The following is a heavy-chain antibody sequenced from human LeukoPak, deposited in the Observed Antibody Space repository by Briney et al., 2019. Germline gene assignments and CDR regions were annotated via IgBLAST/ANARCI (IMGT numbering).Heavy chain of an antibody. D-gene: IGHD1-26*01. Sequence: PGGSLRLSCAASGFTFSTYWMHWVRQAPGKGLEWVSGISGSGGSTHYADSVKGRFTISRDNSKNTLYLQMNSLRAEDTAVYYCAKDRGATVAYYFDYWGQGTLVTVSS. CDR1: GFTFSTYW. CDR3: AKDRGATVAYYFDY. CDR2: ISGSGGST. V-gene: IGHV3-23*01. J-gene: IGHJ4*02.